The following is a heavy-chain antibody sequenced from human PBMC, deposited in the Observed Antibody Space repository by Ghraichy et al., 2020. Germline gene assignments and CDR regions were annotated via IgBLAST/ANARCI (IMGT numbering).Heavy chain of an antibody. CDR2: IKQDGSEK. Sequence: GGSLRLSCAASGFTFRNYWMSWVRQAPGKGLEWVANIKQDGSEKYYVDSVKGRFTISRDNAKNSLSLQMDSLRVEDTAMYYCVTGGGRGGVAYWGQGALVTVSS. V-gene: IGHV3-7*01. CDR1: GFTFRNYW. D-gene: IGHD2-8*02. CDR3: VTGGGRGGVAY. J-gene: IGHJ4*02.